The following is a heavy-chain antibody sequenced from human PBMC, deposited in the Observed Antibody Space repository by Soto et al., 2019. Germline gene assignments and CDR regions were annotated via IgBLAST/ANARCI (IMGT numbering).Heavy chain of an antibody. CDR2: ISAYNGNT. CDR3: SVELQPATSPYYFHY. J-gene: IGHJ4*02. V-gene: IGHV1-18*01. Sequence: GASVKVSCKTSGYTFNTYGFNWVRQAPGQGLEWVGWISAYNGNTNYALKLQDRVTMTTDTSTNTAYMDLRSLRSDDTAVYYCSVELQPATSPYYFHYWGQGTLVTVSS. CDR1: GYTFNTYG. D-gene: IGHD1-1*01.